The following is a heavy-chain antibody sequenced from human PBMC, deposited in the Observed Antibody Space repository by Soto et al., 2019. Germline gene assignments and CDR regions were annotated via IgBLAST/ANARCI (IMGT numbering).Heavy chain of an antibody. D-gene: IGHD3-10*01. V-gene: IGHV3-21*01. CDR1: VFTFCIYS. CDR2: ISSSSSYI. J-gene: IGHJ4*02. Sequence: GGSLGLCCAASVFTFCIYSMNWVRPEQGKGLEWVSSISSSSSYIYYADSVKGRFTISRDNAKNSLYLQMNSLRAEDTAVYYCARDPLSELWFGELLNPLDYWGQGTLVTVSS. CDR3: ARDPLSELWFGELLNPLDY.